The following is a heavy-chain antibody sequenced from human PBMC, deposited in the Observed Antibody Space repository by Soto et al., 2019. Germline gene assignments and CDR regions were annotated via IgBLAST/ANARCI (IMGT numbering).Heavy chain of an antibody. D-gene: IGHD3-10*01. J-gene: IGHJ5*02. CDR1: GGSFSGYC. CDR2: INHSGST. CDR3: ARGPHLWFGVIRWFDP. V-gene: IGHV4-34*01. Sequence: SETLSLTCAVYGGSFSGYCWSWIRQPPGKGLEWIGEINHSGSTNYNPSLKSRVTISVDTSKNQFSLKLSSVTAADTAVYYCARGPHLWFGVIRWFDPWGQGTLVTVSS.